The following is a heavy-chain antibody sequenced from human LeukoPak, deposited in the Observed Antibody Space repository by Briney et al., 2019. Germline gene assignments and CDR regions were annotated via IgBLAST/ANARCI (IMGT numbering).Heavy chain of an antibody. Sequence: SGGSLRLSCAASGFTFSSYAMSWVRQAPGKGLEWVSAISGSGGSRYYADSVKGRFTISRDNSKNTLYLQMNSLRAEDTAVYYCAKDYLDIVVVPAALDAFDIWGQGTMVTVSS. D-gene: IGHD2-2*03. CDR2: ISGSGGSR. J-gene: IGHJ3*02. CDR1: GFTFSSYA. CDR3: AKDYLDIVVVPAALDAFDI. V-gene: IGHV3-23*01.